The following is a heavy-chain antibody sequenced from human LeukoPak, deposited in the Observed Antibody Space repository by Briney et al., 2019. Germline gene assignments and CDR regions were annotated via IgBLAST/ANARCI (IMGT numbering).Heavy chain of an antibody. Sequence: SETLSLTCAVSGGSISSSNWWSWVRQPPGKGLEWIGEIYHSGSTNYNPSLKSRVTISVDKSKNQFSLKLSSVTAADTAVYYCARGISEYAPGWYFDYWGQGTLVTVSS. CDR1: GGSISSSNW. J-gene: IGHJ4*02. CDR3: ARGISEYAPGWYFDY. V-gene: IGHV4-4*02. CDR2: IYHSGST. D-gene: IGHD2-2*01.